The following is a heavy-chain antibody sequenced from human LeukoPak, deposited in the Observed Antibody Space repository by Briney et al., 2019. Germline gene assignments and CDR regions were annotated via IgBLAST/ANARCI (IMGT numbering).Heavy chain of an antibody. J-gene: IGHJ1*01. CDR1: GFTFSSYW. D-gene: IGHD3-22*01. Sequence: PGGSLRLSCAASGFTFSSYWMHWVRQAPGKGLVWVSRINGDGSTTSYADSVKGGFTISRDNAKNTLYLQMNSLRAEDTAVYYCATGNYYDSRGYYTFGHWGQGTLVTVSS. CDR2: INGDGSTT. CDR3: ATGNYYDSRGYYTFGH. V-gene: IGHV3-74*01.